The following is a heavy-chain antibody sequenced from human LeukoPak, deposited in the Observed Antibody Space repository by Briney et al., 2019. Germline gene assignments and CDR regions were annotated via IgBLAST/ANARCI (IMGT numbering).Heavy chain of an antibody. V-gene: IGHV3-30*04. D-gene: IGHD3-3*01. J-gene: IGHJ4*02. CDR3: ARSTASYDIWSGSSY. Sequence: GGSLRLSCAASGFTFSSYAMHWVRQAPGKGLEWVAVASFDGNHNYFADSVKGRFTISRDISKSTVYLQMNSLTAGDTAVYYCARSTASYDIWSGSSYWGQGTLVTVSS. CDR2: ASFDGNHN. CDR1: GFTFSSYA.